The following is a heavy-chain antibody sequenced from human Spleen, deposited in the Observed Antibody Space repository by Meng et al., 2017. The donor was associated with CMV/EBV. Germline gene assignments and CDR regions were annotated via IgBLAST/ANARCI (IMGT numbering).Heavy chain of an antibody. V-gene: IGHV1-3*01. D-gene: IGHD3-9*01. J-gene: IGHJ4*02. CDR3: ATGYWIDY. CDR2: INASNGNT. CDR1: GYTFTSYA. Sequence: SGKVSCKACGYTFTSYAMHGVRQAAGQRLEWMRWINASNGNTKYSQKFQGRVTITRDTSASTAYMELSSLRSEDTAVYYCATGYWIDYWGQGTLVTVSS.